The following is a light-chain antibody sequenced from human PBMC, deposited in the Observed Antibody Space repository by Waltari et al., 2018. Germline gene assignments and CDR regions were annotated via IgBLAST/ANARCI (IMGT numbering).Light chain of an antibody. CDR2: KTS. J-gene: IGKJ3*01. Sequence: DIQMTHPPSTLPASVGDRATITCRASQDITKWLAWYQQKPGEAPKPLIYKTSTLETGVPSRFSGRGSGTEFTLTISSLQPDDFATYYCQQYHSFSTFGPGTVVDIK. CDR1: QDITKW. CDR3: QQYHSFST. V-gene: IGKV1-5*03.